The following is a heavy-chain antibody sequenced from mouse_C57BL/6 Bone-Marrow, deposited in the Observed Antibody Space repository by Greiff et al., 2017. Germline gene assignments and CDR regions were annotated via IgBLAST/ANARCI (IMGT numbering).Heavy chain of an antibody. CDR3: ARVNGSSPYYAMDY. CDR1: GFTFSDYY. V-gene: IGHV5-16*01. J-gene: IGHJ4*01. CDR2: INYDGSST. D-gene: IGHD1-1*01. Sequence: EVKLMESEGGLVQPGSSMKLSCTASGFTFSDYYMAWVRQVPEKGLEWVANINYDGSSTYYLDSLKSRFIISRDNAKNILYLQMSSLKSEDTATYYCARVNGSSPYYAMDYWGQGTSVTVSS.